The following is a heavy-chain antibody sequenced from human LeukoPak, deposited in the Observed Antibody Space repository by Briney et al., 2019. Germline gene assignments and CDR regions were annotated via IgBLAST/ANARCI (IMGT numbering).Heavy chain of an antibody. CDR3: AKGDSGSYGAFDI. V-gene: IGHV3-33*06. D-gene: IGHD1-26*01. CDR1: GFTFSSYG. J-gene: IGHJ3*02. Sequence: GGSLRLSCAASGFTFSSYGMHWVRQAPGKGLEWVAVIWYDGSNKYHADSVKGRFAISRDNSKNTLYLQMNSLRAEDTAVYYCAKGDSGSYGAFDIWGQGTMVTVSS. CDR2: IWYDGSNK.